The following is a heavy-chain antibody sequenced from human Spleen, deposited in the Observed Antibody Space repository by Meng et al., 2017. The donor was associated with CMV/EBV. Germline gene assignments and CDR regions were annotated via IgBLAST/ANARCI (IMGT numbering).Heavy chain of an antibody. D-gene: IGHD3-16*02. J-gene: IGHJ5*02. Sequence: FTFSSYAMHWVRQAPGKGLEWVAVISYDESSKYYADSVKGRFTISRDNSKNTLYLQMNSLRTEDTALYYCARTASFGGVIVKIPGGSWGQGTLVTVSS. V-gene: IGHV3-30*04. CDR3: ARTASFGGVIVKIPGGS. CDR1: FTFSSYA. CDR2: ISYDESSK.